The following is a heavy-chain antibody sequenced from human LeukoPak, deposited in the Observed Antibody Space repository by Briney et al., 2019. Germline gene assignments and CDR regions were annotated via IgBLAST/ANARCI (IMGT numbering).Heavy chain of an antibody. Sequence: GRSLRLSCAASGFTFSSYGMHWVRQAPGKGLEWVAVIWYDGSNKYYADSVKGRFTISRDNPKNTLYLQMNSLRAEDTAVYYCAREMYYYDSSGYYFDYWGQGTLVTVSS. J-gene: IGHJ4*02. CDR2: IWYDGSNK. V-gene: IGHV3-33*01. D-gene: IGHD3-22*01. CDR3: AREMYYYDSSGYYFDY. CDR1: GFTFSSYG.